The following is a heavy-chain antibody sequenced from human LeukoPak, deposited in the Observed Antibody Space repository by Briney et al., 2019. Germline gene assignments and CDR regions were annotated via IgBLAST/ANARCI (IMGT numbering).Heavy chain of an antibody. CDR2: IYYSGST. CDR1: GGSISSSSYY. J-gene: IGHJ6*03. V-gene: IGHV4-39*07. Sequence: PSETLSLTCTVSGGSISSSSYYWGWIRQPPGKGLEWIGSIYYSGSTYYNPSPKSRVTISVDTSKNQFSLKLSSVTAEDTAVYYCAKDKWFGEGSSGYYMDVWGKGTTVTIS. D-gene: IGHD3-10*01. CDR3: AKDKWFGEGSSGYYMDV.